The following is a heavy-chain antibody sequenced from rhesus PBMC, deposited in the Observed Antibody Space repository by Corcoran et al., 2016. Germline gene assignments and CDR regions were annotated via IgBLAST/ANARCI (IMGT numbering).Heavy chain of an antibody. CDR1: GGSISSSY. CDR2: IYGSGSST. CDR3: ARGRAGVISSVEY. V-gene: IGHV4-169*01. J-gene: IGHJ4*01. Sequence: QLQLQESGPGLVKPSETLSVTCAVSGGSISSSYWSWIRQAPGKGLELIGYIYGSGSSTNYNPSLKSRVTLSVDTSKNQLSLKLSSVTAADTAVYYCARGRAGVISSVEYWGQGVLVTVSS. D-gene: IGHD3-34*01.